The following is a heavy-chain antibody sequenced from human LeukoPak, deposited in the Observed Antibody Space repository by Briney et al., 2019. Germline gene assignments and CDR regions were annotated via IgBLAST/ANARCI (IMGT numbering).Heavy chain of an antibody. CDR3: ARGLYYDILTGYYTYWYFDL. D-gene: IGHD3-9*01. CDR1: GFTFSSYG. Sequence: GRSLRLSCTTSGFTFSSYGMHWVRQAPGKGLEWVAVIWYDGSNKDHADSVKGRFTISRDNSKNTLYLQMNSLRAEDTAVYYCARGLYYDILTGYYTYWYFDLWGRGTLVTVSS. CDR2: IWYDGSNK. V-gene: IGHV3-33*01. J-gene: IGHJ2*01.